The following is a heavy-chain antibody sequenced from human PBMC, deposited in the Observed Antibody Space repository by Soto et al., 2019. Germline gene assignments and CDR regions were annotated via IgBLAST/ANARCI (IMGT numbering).Heavy chain of an antibody. Sequence: GGSLRLSCAASGFTFSSYSMNWVRQAPGKGLEWVSYISSSSSTIYYPDSVKGRFTTSRDYAKNSLYLQMNSLRAEDTAVYYCARPYSGYDSNWFDPWGQGTLVTVSS. D-gene: IGHD5-12*01. CDR3: ARPYSGYDSNWFDP. CDR2: ISSSSSTI. V-gene: IGHV3-48*01. J-gene: IGHJ5*02. CDR1: GFTFSSYS.